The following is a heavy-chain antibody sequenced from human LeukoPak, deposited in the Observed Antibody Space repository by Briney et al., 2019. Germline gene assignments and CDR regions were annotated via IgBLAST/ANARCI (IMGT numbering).Heavy chain of an antibody. D-gene: IGHD6-19*01. J-gene: IGHJ4*02. CDR1: GFTFSDHF. CDR2: IRKRPNSYTT. CDR3: ARVSTTVAGSDYLDY. V-gene: IGHV3-72*01. Sequence: GGSLRLSCAASGFTFSDHFMDWVRQAPGKGLEWVGRIRKRPNSYTTEYAASVQGRFAISRDDSKHSLYLQMNSLKTEDTAVYYCARVSTTVAGSDYLDYWGQGTQVTISS.